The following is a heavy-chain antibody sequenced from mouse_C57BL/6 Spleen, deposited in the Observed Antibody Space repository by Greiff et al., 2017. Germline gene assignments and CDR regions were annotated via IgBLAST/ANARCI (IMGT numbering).Heavy chain of an antibody. CDR3: TRDRRDYDPFDD. Sequence: EVMLVESGEGLVKPGGSLKLSCAASGFTFSSYAMSWVRQTPEKRLEWVAYISSGGDYIYYADTVKGRFSISRDNARNTLYLQMSSLKSEDTAMYYCTRDRRDYDPFDDWGQGTTLTVSS. D-gene: IGHD2-4*01. CDR1: GFTFSSYA. V-gene: IGHV5-9-1*02. CDR2: ISSGGDYI. J-gene: IGHJ2*01.